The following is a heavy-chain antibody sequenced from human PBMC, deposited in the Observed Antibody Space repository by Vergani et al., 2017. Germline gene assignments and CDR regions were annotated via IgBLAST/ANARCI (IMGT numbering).Heavy chain of an antibody. CDR3: ASHIVVVPAAYWADAFDI. CDR2: IYYSGST. CDR1: GGSISSYY. D-gene: IGHD2-2*01. Sequence: QVQLQESSPGLVKPSETLSLTCTVSGGSISSYYWSWIRQPPGKGLEWIGYIYYSGSTNYNPSLKSRVTISVDTSKNQFSLKLSSVTAADTAVYYCASHIVVVPAAYWADAFDIWGQGTMVTVSS. J-gene: IGHJ3*02. V-gene: IGHV4-59*01.